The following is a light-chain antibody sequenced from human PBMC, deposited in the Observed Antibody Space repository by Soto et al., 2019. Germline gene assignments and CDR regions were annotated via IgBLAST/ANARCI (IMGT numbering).Light chain of an antibody. CDR1: HSISSW. Sequence: DIQMTQSPSTLSASVGDRATITCRASHSISSWLAWYQQKPGKAPKLLIYDASSLERGVPSRFSGSGSGTNFTFTISSLQPEDIAIYYCQQYDDVPAMTFGGGTKVDI. CDR3: QQYDDVPAMT. J-gene: IGKJ4*01. CDR2: DAS. V-gene: IGKV1-5*01.